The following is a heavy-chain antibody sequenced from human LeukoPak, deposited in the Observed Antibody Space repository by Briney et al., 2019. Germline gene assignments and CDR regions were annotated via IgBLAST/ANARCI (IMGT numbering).Heavy chain of an antibody. CDR2: IIPIFGTA. D-gene: IGHD3-9*01. CDR3: ARALTGGTYYDILTGYYPYYYYYGMDV. CDR1: GGTFSSYA. Sequence: SVKVSCKASGGTFSSYAISWVRQAPGQGLEWMGGIIPIFGTANYAQKFQGRVTITADESTSTAYMELSSLRSEDTAVYYCARALTGGTYYDILTGYYPYYYYYGMDVWGKGTTVTVCS. V-gene: IGHV1-69*01. J-gene: IGHJ6*04.